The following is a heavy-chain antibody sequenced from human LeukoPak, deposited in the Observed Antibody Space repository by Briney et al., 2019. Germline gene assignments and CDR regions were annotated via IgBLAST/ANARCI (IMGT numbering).Heavy chain of an antibody. CDR1: GYTFTSYY. J-gene: IGHJ5*02. CDR3: ARKLGHCSSTSCYGVNWFDP. CDR2: INPSGGST. D-gene: IGHD2-2*03. Sequence: GASVKVSCKASGYTFTSYYMHWVRQAPGQGLEWMGIINPSGGSTSYAQKFQGRVTMTRDTSTSTVYMELSSLRSEDTAVYYCARKLGHCSSTSCYGVNWFDPWGQGTLVTVSS. V-gene: IGHV1-46*01.